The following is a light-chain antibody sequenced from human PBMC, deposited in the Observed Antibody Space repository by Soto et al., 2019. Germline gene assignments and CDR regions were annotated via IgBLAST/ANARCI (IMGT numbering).Light chain of an antibody. Sequence: QSVLTQPASVPGSPGQSITISCTGTSSDVGSYNLVSWYQQHPGKAPKLMIYEGSKRPSGVSNRFSGSKSGNTASLTISGPQAEDEADYYCCSYAGSSTFVFGTGTKVTVL. CDR3: CSYAGSSTFV. J-gene: IGLJ1*01. V-gene: IGLV2-23*01. CDR1: SSDVGSYNL. CDR2: EGS.